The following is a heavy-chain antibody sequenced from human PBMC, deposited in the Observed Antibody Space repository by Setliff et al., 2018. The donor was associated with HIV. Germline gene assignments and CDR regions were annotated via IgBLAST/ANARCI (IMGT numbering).Heavy chain of an antibody. CDR1: GGSISSYY. CDR3: AAETRNWGFDAFDI. CDR2: IYYSGST. J-gene: IGHJ3*02. D-gene: IGHD7-27*01. Sequence: SETLSLTCTVSGGSISSYYWSWIRQPPGQGLEWIGYIYYSGSTNYNPSLKSRGTISVDTSKNQFSLKLSSVTASDTAVYYCAAETRNWGFDAFDIWGQGTMVTVSS. V-gene: IGHV4-59*01.